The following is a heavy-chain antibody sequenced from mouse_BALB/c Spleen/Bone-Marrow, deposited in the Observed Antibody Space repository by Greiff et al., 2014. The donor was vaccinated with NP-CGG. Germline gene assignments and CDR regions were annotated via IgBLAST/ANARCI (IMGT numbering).Heavy chain of an antibody. Sequence: EVHLVESGGGLVKPGGSLKLSCAASGFTFSDYYMYWVRQTPEKRLEWVATISDGGTYTFYPDSVRGRFTISRDNAKNNLYLQMNSLQSEDTAMYYCTRSGKRYGAMDYWGQGTSVTVSS. CDR3: TRSGKRYGAMDY. CDR1: GFTFSDYY. D-gene: IGHD2-10*02. V-gene: IGHV5-4*02. J-gene: IGHJ4*01. CDR2: ISDGGTYT.